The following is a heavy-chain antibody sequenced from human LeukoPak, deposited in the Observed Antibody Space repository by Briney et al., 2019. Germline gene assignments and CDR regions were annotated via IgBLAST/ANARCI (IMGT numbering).Heavy chain of an antibody. Sequence: KSGGSLRLSCAASGFTFSSYSMNWVRQAPGKGLEWVSSISSSSSYIYYADSVKGRFTISRDNFKNTLYLQMNSLRAEDTAVYYCARDNGFWSGYYPYASDYWGQGTLVTVSS. CDR2: ISSSSSYI. J-gene: IGHJ4*02. V-gene: IGHV3-21*04. CDR3: ARDNGFWSGYYPYASDY. CDR1: GFTFSSYS. D-gene: IGHD3-3*01.